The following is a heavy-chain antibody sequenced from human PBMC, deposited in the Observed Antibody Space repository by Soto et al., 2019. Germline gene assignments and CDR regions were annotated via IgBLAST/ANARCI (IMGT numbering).Heavy chain of an antibody. V-gene: IGHV4-59*01. CDR2: IYYSGST. CDR3: ARKIEYYYDSSGYYYAFDI. J-gene: IGHJ3*02. Sequence: SETLSLTCTVSGGSISSYYWSWIRQPPGKGLEWIGYIYYSGSTNYNPSLKSRVTISVDTSKNQFSLKLSSVTAADTAVYYCARKIEYYYDSSGYYYAFDIWAQRTMVTVSS. D-gene: IGHD3-22*01. CDR1: GGSISSYY.